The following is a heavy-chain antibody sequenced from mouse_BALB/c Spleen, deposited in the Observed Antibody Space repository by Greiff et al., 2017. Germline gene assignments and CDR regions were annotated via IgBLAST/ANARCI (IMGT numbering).Heavy chain of an antibody. J-gene: IGHJ2*01. D-gene: IGHD3-1*01. Sequence: QVQLQQPGAELVRPGASVKLSCKASGYTFTSYWINWVKQRPGQGLEWIGNIYPSDSYTNYNQKFKDKATLTVDKSSSTAYMQLSSPTSEDSAVYYCTSSSATPFDYWGQGTTLTVSS. CDR2: IYPSDSYT. V-gene: IGHV1-69*02. CDR3: TSSSATPFDY. CDR1: GYTFTSYW.